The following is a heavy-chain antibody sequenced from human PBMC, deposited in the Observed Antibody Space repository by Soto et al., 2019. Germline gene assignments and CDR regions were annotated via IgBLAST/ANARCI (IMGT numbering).Heavy chain of an antibody. CDR1: GGSFSGYS. V-gene: IGHV4-34*01. J-gene: IGHJ2*01. CDR2: INHSGST. Sequence: SETLSLTCAVSGGSFSGYSWSWIRQPPGKGLEWIGEINHSGSTNYNPSLKSRVTISVDTSKNQFSLKLSSVTAADAAVYYCARLLLYYDIWTGYYRTLNWYFDLWGRGTLVTVSS. D-gene: IGHD3-9*01. CDR3: ARLLLYYDIWTGYYRTLNWYFDL.